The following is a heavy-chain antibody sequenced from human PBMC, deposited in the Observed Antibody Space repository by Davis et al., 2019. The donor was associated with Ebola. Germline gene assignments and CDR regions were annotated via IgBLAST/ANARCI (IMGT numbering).Heavy chain of an antibody. D-gene: IGHD3-3*01. Sequence: RLSCAASGFTVSSNYMSWVRQAPGKGLEWVSYISSSSSTIYYADSVKGRFTISRDNSKNTVYLKMNSLRAEDTAVYYCAKSGLSFGVVKYHYGMDVWGKGTTVTVSS. V-gene: IGHV3-48*01. CDR1: GFTVSSNY. CDR3: AKSGLSFGVVKYHYGMDV. CDR2: ISSSSSTI. J-gene: IGHJ6*04.